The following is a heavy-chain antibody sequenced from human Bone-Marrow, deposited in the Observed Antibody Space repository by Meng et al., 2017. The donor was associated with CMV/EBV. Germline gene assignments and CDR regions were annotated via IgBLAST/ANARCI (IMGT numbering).Heavy chain of an antibody. CDR1: GFTVSSNY. V-gene: IGHV3-7*01. Sequence: GGSLRLSCAASGFTVSSNYMSWVRQAPGKGLEWVANIKQDGSEKYYVDSVKGRFTISRDNAKNSLYLQMNSLRAEDTAVYYCARYGGIAATREYYYYGMDVWGQGTTVTVSS. CDR2: IKQDGSEK. D-gene: IGHD2-15*01. J-gene: IGHJ6*02. CDR3: ARYGGIAATREYYYYGMDV.